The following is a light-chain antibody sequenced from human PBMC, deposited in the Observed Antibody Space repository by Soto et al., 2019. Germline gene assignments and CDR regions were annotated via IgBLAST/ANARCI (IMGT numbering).Light chain of an antibody. CDR2: DVS. CDR3: CSYAGSYTHYV. Sequence: QSVLTQPRSVSGSPGQSITISCTGTSSDVGGYNYVSWYRQHPGKAPKLMIYDVSKRPSGVPNRFSGSKSANTASLTISGVQAEDEADYYCCSYAGSYTHYVFGTGTKVTVL. CDR1: SSDVGGYNY. J-gene: IGLJ1*01. V-gene: IGLV2-11*01.